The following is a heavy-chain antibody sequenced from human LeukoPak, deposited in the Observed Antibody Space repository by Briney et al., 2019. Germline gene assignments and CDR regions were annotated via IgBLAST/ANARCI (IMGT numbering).Heavy chain of an antibody. J-gene: IGHJ4*02. CDR1: GCSSTGYW. D-gene: IGHD1-7*01. V-gene: IGHV5-51*01. Sequence: GESLKISCKVSGCSSTGYWIGWVRQMPGKGLEWMGIIYPADSDTKYSPSFQGQVTISADKSISTAYLQWSSLKASDTAMYYCARRLGTTEDFDYWGQGTLVTVSS. CDR3: ARRLGTTEDFDY. CDR2: IYPADSDT.